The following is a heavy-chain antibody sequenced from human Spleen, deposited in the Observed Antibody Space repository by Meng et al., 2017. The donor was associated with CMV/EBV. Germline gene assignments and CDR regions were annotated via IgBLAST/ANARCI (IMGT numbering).Heavy chain of an antibody. D-gene: IGHD5-12*01. V-gene: IGHV1-18*01. Sequence: ASVKVSCKASGYTVTSYGISWVRQAPGQGLEWMGWISAYNGNTNYAQKLQGRVTMTTDTSTSTAYMELRSLRSDDTAVYYCAREADIDTGYYYYYGMDVWGQGTTVTVSS. J-gene: IGHJ6*02. CDR1: GYTVTSYG. CDR2: ISAYNGNT. CDR3: AREADIDTGYYYYYGMDV.